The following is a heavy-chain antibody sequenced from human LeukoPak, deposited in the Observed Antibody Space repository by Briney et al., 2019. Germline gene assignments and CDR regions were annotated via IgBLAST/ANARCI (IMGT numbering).Heavy chain of an antibody. CDR1: GFTFDDYG. D-gene: IGHD5-12*01. Sequence: PGRSLRLSCAASGFTFDDYGMSWVRQAPGKGLEWVSGINWNGGSTGYADSVKGRFTISRDNAKNSLYLQMNSLRAEDTAVYYCARDNSGYNWNAFDIWGQGTMVTVSS. CDR3: ARDNSGYNWNAFDI. J-gene: IGHJ3*02. CDR2: INWNGGST. V-gene: IGHV3-20*04.